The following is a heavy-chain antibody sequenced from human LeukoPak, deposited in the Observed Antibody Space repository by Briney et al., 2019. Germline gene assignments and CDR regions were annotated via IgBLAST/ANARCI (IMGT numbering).Heavy chain of an antibody. J-gene: IGHJ4*02. D-gene: IGHD3-10*01. V-gene: IGHV3-30*02. CDR3: AKDQAGTWGLDY. CDR1: GFTFSNFG. CDR2: VRPDGSSQ. Sequence: GGSLRLSCAASGFTFSNFGMHWVRQAPGKGLEWVAFVRPDGSSQYYADSVKGRFTISRENSKNTLYLQMNSLRAEDTAFYYCAKDQAGTWGLDYWGQGTLVTVSS.